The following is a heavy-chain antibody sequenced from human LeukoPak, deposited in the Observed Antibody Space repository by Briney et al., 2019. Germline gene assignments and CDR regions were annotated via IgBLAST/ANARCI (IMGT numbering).Heavy chain of an antibody. V-gene: IGHV4-59*08. D-gene: IGHD3-10*01. CDR1: GGSISSYY. CDR2: IYYSGST. CDR3: ARILWFGEFEAQNDAFDI. Sequence: PSETLSHTCTVSGGSISSYYWSWIRQPPGKGLEWIGYIYYSGSTNYNPSLKSRVTISVDTSKNQFSLKLSSVTAADTAVYYCARILWFGEFEAQNDAFDIWGQGTMVTVSS. J-gene: IGHJ3*02.